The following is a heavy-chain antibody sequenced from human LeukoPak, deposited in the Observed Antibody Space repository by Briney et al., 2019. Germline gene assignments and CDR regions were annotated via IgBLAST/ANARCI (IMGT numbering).Heavy chain of an antibody. Sequence: GGSLRLSCAASGFTFSSYAMSWVRQAPGKGLEWVSAISGSGSSTYYVDSVKGRFTISSDISKNTLFLQMNSLRAEDTAIYYCAKHVQDYYDSSGSRSYDYWGQGTLVTASS. J-gene: IGHJ4*02. CDR2: ISGSGSST. D-gene: IGHD3-22*01. V-gene: IGHV3-23*01. CDR1: GFTFSSYA. CDR3: AKHVQDYYDSSGSRSYDY.